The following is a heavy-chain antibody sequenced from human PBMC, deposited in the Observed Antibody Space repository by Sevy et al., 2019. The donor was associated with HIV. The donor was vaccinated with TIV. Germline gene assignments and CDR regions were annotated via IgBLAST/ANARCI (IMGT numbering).Heavy chain of an antibody. J-gene: IGHJ4*02. CDR2: ISGFNNYI. D-gene: IGHD6-19*01. Sequence: GGSLRLSCAASGFTFSTYSMSWVRQAPGKGVEWVSYISGFNNYIYYADSLRGRFTISRDNAKNSLYLQMNNLRAEDTAVYYCARGASSGWDYFDYWGQGTLVTVSS. V-gene: IGHV3-21*01. CDR1: GFTFSTYS. CDR3: ARGASSGWDYFDY.